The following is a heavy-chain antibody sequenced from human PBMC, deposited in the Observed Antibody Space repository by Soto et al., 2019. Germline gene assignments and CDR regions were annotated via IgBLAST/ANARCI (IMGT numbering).Heavy chain of an antibody. D-gene: IGHD5-12*01. Sequence: GGSLRLSCAASGFTFSNAWMNWVRQAPGKGLEWVGRIKSKTDGGTTDYAAPVKGRFTISRDDSKNTLYLQMNSLKTEDTAVYYCTTDLNRRTPGRFLSKNSGYDRFDYWGQGTLVTVSS. CDR2: IKSKTDGGTT. J-gene: IGHJ4*02. CDR1: GFTFSNAW. CDR3: TTDLNRRTPGRFLSKNSGYDRFDY. V-gene: IGHV3-15*07.